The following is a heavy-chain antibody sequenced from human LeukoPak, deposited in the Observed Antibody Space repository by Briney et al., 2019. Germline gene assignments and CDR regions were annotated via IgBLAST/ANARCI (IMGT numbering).Heavy chain of an antibody. D-gene: IGHD5-24*01. CDR1: GGSISSGDYY. Sequence: PSQTLSLTCTVSGGSISSGDYYWSWIRQPPGKGLEWIGYIYYSGSTYYNPSLKSRVTISVDTSKNQFSLKLSSVTAADTAVYYCARAISNRDGYNPFFDYWGQGTLVTVSS. J-gene: IGHJ4*02. CDR3: ARAISNRDGYNPFFDY. CDR2: IYYSGST. V-gene: IGHV4-30-4*01.